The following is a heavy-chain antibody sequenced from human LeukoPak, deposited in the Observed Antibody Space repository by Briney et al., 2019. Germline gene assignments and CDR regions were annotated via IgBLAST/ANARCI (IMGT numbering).Heavy chain of an antibody. CDR2: IIPIFGTA. CDR1: GGTFSSYA. CDR3: ARGSGSYSHYYYYMDV. Sequence: ASVKVSCKASGGTFSSYAISWMRQAPGQGLEWMGGIIPIFGTANYAQKFQGRVTITADKSTSTAYMELSSLRSEDTAVYYCARGSGSYSHYYYYMDVWGKGTTVTVSS. J-gene: IGHJ6*03. V-gene: IGHV1-69*06. D-gene: IGHD1-26*01.